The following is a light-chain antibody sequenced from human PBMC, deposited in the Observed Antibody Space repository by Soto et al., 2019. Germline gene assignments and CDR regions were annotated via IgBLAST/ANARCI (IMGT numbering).Light chain of an antibody. CDR3: QQSYSTPIT. V-gene: IGKV1-39*01. CDR2: AAS. Sequence: DIQMTQSPSSLSASVGAIVTITCRASQSISSYLNWYQKKQGKAPKLLIYAASSLQSGVPSRFSGSGSGTDFTLTISSLQPEDVATYYCQQSYSTPITFGQGTRLEI. J-gene: IGKJ5*01. CDR1: QSISSY.